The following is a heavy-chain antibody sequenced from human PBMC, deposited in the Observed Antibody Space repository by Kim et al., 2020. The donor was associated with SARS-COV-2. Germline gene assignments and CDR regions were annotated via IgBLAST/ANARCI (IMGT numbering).Heavy chain of an antibody. CDR2: IFYSGSI. CDR1: GGSINSDY. V-gene: IGHV4-59*13. Sequence: SETLSLTCTVSGGSINSDYWSWIRQPPGKGLEWIGYIFYSGSINYNPSLKSRVTISVDTSKSQFSLKLTSVTAADTAVYYCAREIRGNSFSDWVQGALVTVSS. J-gene: IGHJ4*02. D-gene: IGHD6-13*01. CDR3: AREIRGNSFSD.